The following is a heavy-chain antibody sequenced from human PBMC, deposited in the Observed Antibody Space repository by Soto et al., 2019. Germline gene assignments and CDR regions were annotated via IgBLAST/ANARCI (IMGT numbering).Heavy chain of an antibody. V-gene: IGHV3-23*01. Sequence: EVQLLESGGGLVQPGGSLRLSCAASGFTFSSYAMSWVRQAPGKGLEWVSAISGSGGSTYYADSVKGRFTISRDNSKNTLYLQMNSLRAKDTAVYYCAKVYCSGGSCYTGGGFDYWGQGTLVTVSS. CDR3: AKVYCSGGSCYTGGGFDY. CDR1: GFTFSSYA. J-gene: IGHJ4*02. D-gene: IGHD2-15*01. CDR2: ISGSGGST.